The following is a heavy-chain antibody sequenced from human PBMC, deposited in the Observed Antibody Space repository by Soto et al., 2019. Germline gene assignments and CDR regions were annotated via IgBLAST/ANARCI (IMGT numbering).Heavy chain of an antibody. V-gene: IGHV1-69*06. CDR1: GGTFSSYA. Sequence: SVKVSCKASGGTFSSYAISWVRQAPGQGLEWMGGIIPIFGTANYAQKFQGRVTITADKSTSTAYMELSSLRSEDTAVYYCARGSSSSEFPYYYGMDVWGQGTTVIVSS. CDR2: IIPIFGTA. D-gene: IGHD6-6*01. CDR3: ARGSSSSEFPYYYGMDV. J-gene: IGHJ6*02.